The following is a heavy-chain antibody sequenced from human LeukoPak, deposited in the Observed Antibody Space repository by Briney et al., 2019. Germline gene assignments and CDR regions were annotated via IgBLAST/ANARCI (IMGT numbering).Heavy chain of an antibody. CDR3: ARARYEIRIWPKSRYDYYHYMDV. CDR1: GYTFTSYT. J-gene: IGHJ6*03. D-gene: IGHD3-3*01. Sequence: ASVKVSCKASGYTFTSYTIHWVRQAPGQRLEWMGWINAGNGNTKYSQEFQDRVTITRDTSASTAYMELSSLRSEDMAVYYCARARYEIRIWPKSRYDYYHYMDVWGKGTTVTVSS. CDR2: INAGNGNT. V-gene: IGHV1-3*03.